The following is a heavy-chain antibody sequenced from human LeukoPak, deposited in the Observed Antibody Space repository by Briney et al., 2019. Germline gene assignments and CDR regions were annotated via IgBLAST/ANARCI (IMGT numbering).Heavy chain of an antibody. CDR1: GGSFSGYY. CDR3: ARATTIFGVGTIDY. D-gene: IGHD3-3*01. Sequence: PSETLSLTCAVYGGSFSGYYWSWIRQPPGKGLEWIGEINHSGSTNYNPSLKSRVTISVDTSKNQFSLKLSSVTAADTAVYYCARATTIFGVGTIDYWGQGTLVTVSS. J-gene: IGHJ4*02. V-gene: IGHV4-34*01. CDR2: INHSGST.